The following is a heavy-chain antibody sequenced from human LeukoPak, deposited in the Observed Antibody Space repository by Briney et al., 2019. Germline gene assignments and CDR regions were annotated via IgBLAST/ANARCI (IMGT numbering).Heavy chain of an antibody. CDR3: ARGGTFVAAPDY. Sequence: GGSLRLSCAASGFTFSSYAMHWVRQAPGKGLEWVSSISSSSSYIYYADSVKGRFTISRDNAKNSLYLQMNSLRAEDTAVYYCARGGTFVAAPDYWGQGTLVTVSS. V-gene: IGHV3-21*01. CDR1: GFTFSSYA. CDR2: ISSSSSYI. J-gene: IGHJ4*02. D-gene: IGHD6-6*01.